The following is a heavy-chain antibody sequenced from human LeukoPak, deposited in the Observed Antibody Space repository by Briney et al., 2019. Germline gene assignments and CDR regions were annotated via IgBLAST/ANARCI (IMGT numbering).Heavy chain of an antibody. V-gene: IGHV4-4*02. J-gene: IGHJ3*02. CDR2: IWHSGST. CDR1: GASITNTNY. D-gene: IGHD3-10*01. CDR3: ASRYFYGPTRRDI. Sequence: SETLSLTCGVFGASITNTNYWTWVRQPPGKGLEWIGEIWHSGSTNYNPSLKSRVTISVDKSKNQFSLKLTSVTAADTAVYYCASRYFYGPTRRDIWGQGTMVTVSS.